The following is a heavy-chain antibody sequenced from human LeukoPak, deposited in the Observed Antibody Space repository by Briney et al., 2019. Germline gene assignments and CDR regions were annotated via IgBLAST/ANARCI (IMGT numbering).Heavy chain of an antibody. CDR2: IYPGDSDT. J-gene: IGHJ4*02. D-gene: IGHD3-10*01. V-gene: IGHV5-51*01. CDR3: TTTMLRGLIITQFDY. Sequence: GESLKISCKGSGYRFTNYWIGWVRQMPGKGLEWMGIIYPGDSDTRYSPSFQGQVTISADKSINTAYLQWSSLKASDTAMYYCTTTMLRGLIITQFDYWGQGTLVTASS. CDR1: GYRFTNYW.